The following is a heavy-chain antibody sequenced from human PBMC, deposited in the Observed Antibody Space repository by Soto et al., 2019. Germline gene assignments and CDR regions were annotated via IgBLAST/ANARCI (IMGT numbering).Heavy chain of an antibody. Sequence: ASVKVSCKVSGYTLTELSMHWERQAPGKGLEWMGGFDPEDGETIYAQKFQGRVTMTEDTSTDTAYMELSSLRSEDTAVYYCATGFNLYYYGSGSYYTSWGQGTLVTVSS. CDR1: GYTLTELS. CDR3: ATGFNLYYYGSGSYYTS. D-gene: IGHD3-10*01. J-gene: IGHJ5*02. V-gene: IGHV1-24*01. CDR2: FDPEDGET.